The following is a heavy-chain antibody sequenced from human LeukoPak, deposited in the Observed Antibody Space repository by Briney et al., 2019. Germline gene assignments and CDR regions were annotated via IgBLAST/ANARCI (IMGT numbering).Heavy chain of an antibody. J-gene: IGHJ4*02. Sequence: GGSLRLSCAASGFTVSSNYMSWVRQAPGKGLEWVSVIYSGGSTYYADSVKGRFTISRDNSKNTLYLQMNSLRAEDTAVYYCARYCSSTCCYLNYFDYWGQGTLVTVSS. CDR1: GFTVSSNY. V-gene: IGHV3-53*01. CDR2: IYSGGST. CDR3: ARYCSSTCCYLNYFDY. D-gene: IGHD2-2*01.